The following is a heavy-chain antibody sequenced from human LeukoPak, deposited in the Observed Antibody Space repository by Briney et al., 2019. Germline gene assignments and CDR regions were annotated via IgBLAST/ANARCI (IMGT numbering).Heavy chain of an antibody. D-gene: IGHD3-22*01. CDR3: AKDYYYDSSGYYSYFDY. V-gene: IGHV3-23*01. J-gene: IGHJ4*02. CDR1: GFTFSSYA. CDR2: ISGSGGST. Sequence: GGSLRLSCAASGFTFSSYAMSWVRQAPGKGLELVTGISGSGGSTYYADSAKGRFTISRDNPKNTLYLQMNSLRAEDTAVYYCAKDYYYDSSGYYSYFDYWGQGTLVTVSS.